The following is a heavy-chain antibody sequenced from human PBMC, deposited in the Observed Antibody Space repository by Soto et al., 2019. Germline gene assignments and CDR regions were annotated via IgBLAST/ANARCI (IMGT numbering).Heavy chain of an antibody. V-gene: IGHV3-15*01. D-gene: IGHD4-17*01. CDR1: GFTFSNAW. J-gene: IGHJ6*03. Sequence: GGSLRLSCAASGFTFSNAWMSWVRQAPGKGLEWVGRIKSKTDGGTTDYAAPVKGRFTISRDDSKNTLYRQMNSLKTEDTAVYYCTTSHPRDYGDYYYYYYMDVWGKGTTVTVSS. CDR2: IKSKTDGGTT. CDR3: TTSHPRDYGDYYYYYYMDV.